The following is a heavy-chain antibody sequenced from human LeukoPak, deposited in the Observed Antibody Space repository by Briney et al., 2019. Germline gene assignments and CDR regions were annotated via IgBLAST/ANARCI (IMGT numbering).Heavy chain of an antibody. CDR2: INHSGST. D-gene: IGHD6-19*01. V-gene: IGHV4-34*01. CDR3: ARQRSLIAVAGNFDY. J-gene: IGHJ4*02. CDR1: GGSFSGYY. Sequence: KPSETLSLTCAVYGGSFSGYYWSWIRQPPGEGLEWIGEINHSGSTNYNPSLKSRVTISVDTSKNQFSLKLSSVTAADTAVYYCARQRSLIAVAGNFDYWGQGTLVTVSS.